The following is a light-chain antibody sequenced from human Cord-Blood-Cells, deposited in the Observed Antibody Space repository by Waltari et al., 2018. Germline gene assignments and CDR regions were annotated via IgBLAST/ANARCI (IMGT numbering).Light chain of an antibody. Sequence: DIQLTQSPSFLSASVGDRVTITCRASQGISSYLAWYQQKPGKAPKLLTYAASTLQSGVPSRCSGSVSGTEFTLTISSLQPEDFATYYCQQLNSYPYTFGQGTKLEIK. CDR2: AAS. V-gene: IGKV1-9*01. J-gene: IGKJ2*01. CDR1: QGISSY. CDR3: QQLNSYPYT.